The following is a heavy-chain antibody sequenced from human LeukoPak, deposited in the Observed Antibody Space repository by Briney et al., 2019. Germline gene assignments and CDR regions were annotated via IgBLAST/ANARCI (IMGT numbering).Heavy chain of an antibody. Sequence: SETLSLTCTVSGGSIRSSYYYWSWIRQPPGKGLEWIGYIYYSGSTNYNPSLKSRVTISVDTSKNQFSLKLSSVTAADTAVYYCARYIVVVVAATGTFDYWGQGTLVTVSS. D-gene: IGHD2-15*01. CDR1: GGSIRSSYYY. CDR2: IYYSGST. CDR3: ARYIVVVVAATGTFDY. J-gene: IGHJ4*02. V-gene: IGHV4-61*01.